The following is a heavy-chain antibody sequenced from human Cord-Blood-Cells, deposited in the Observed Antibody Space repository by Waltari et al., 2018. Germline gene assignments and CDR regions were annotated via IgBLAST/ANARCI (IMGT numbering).Heavy chain of an antibody. D-gene: IGHD3-3*01. V-gene: IGHV3-53*01. J-gene: IGHJ4*02. CDR2: IYSGGST. Sequence: EVQLVESGGGLIQPGGSLRLSCAASGFTVSRNYMSWVSQAPGKGLEWVSVIYSGGSTYYADSVKGRFTISRDNSKNTLYLQMNSLRAEDTAVYYCARAGDDFWSGYYFNYWGQGTLVTVSS. CDR3: ARAGDDFWSGYYFNY. CDR1: GFTVSRNY.